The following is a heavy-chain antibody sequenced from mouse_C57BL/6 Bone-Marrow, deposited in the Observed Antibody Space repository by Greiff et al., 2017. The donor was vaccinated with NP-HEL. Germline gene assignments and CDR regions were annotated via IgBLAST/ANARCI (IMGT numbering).Heavy chain of an antibody. CDR2: IYPGSGST. D-gene: IGHD3-2*02. CDR3: ATETAQATYYFDY. J-gene: IGHJ2*01. CDR1: GYTFTSYW. V-gene: IGHV1-55*01. Sequence: VQLQQPGAELVKPGASVKMSCKASGYTFTSYWITWVKQRPGQGLEWIGDIYPGSGSTNYNEKFKSKATLTVDTSSSTAYMQLSSLTSEDSAVYYCATETAQATYYFDYWGQGTTLTVSS.